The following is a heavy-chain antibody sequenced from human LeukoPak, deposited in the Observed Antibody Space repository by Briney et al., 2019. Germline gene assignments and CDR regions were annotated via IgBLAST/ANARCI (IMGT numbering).Heavy chain of an antibody. CDR2: IYYSGST. J-gene: IGHJ4*01. CDR3: ARQGSRYCSSTSCYRFIAANYFDY. D-gene: IGHD2-2*02. CDR1: GGSISSSSYN. V-gene: IGHV4-39*07. Sequence: SDTLSLTCTVTGGSISSSSYNWGWIRQPPGKGLEWIGSIYYSGSTYYNPSLKSRVTISVDTSKNQFSLKLSSVTAADTAVYYCARQGSRYCSSTSCYRFIAANYFDYWGQGTLVTVSS.